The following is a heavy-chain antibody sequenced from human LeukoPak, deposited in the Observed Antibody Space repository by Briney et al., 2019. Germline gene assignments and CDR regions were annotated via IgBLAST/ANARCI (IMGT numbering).Heavy chain of an antibody. CDR1: GYTFTGYY. J-gene: IGHJ6*04. Sequence: ASVKVSCKASGYTFTGYYMHWVRPAPGQGLEWMGWINPNSGGTNYAQKFQGRVTMTGDTSISTAYMELSSLRSDDTAVYYCARNQYSGSYSPRDGMDVWGKGTTVTVSS. D-gene: IGHD1-26*01. CDR2: INPNSGGT. V-gene: IGHV1-2*02. CDR3: ARNQYSGSYSPRDGMDV.